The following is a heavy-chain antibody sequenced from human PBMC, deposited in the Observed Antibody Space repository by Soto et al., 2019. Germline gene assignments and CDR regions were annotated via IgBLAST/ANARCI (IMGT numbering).Heavy chain of an antibody. V-gene: IGHV5-51*01. J-gene: IGHJ4*02. CDR3: VVYSRSYARHFHW. CDR2: IYPGDSDT. Sequence: PDESLKISCKSSGYIFSKYWIGWLRQMPGKVLEWMGIIYPGDSDTRYSPSFQGQVTISADKSITTAYLQWRSLKASDTAIYYCVVYSRSYARHFHWWGEATLVTLSS. D-gene: IGHD6-6*01. CDR1: GYIFSKYW.